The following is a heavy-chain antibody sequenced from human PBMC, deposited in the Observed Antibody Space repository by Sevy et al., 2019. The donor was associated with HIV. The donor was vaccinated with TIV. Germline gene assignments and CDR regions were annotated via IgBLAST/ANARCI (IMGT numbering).Heavy chain of an antibody. Sequence: ASVKVSCKASGYTFTSYRINWVRQALGQGLEWMGWISAHNGDTNYAQKLQGRVTMITDTSTTTAYMELRSLTSDDTAVYYCARAYCSSGSCYSLAYWGQGTLVTVSS. V-gene: IGHV1-18*01. D-gene: IGHD2-15*01. CDR2: ISAHNGDT. CDR1: GYTFTSYR. CDR3: ARAYCSSGSCYSLAY. J-gene: IGHJ4*02.